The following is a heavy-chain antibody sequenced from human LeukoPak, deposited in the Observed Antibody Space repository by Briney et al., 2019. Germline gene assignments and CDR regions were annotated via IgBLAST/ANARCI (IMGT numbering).Heavy chain of an antibody. CDR2: INWNGDST. CDR1: GFTFDDYG. V-gene: IGHV3-20*04. J-gene: IGHJ4*02. CDR3: ARSIYSNSAFDY. D-gene: IGHD4-11*01. Sequence: EGSLRLSCAASGFTFDDYGMSWVRQVPGKGLEWVSGINWNGDSTGYADSVKGRFTISRDNAKNSLYLQMNSLRAEDTALYYCARSIYSNSAFDYWGQGTLVTVSS.